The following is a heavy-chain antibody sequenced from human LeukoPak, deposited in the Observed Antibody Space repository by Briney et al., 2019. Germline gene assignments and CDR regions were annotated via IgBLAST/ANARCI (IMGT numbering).Heavy chain of an antibody. Sequence: SETLSLTCTVSGGSISSYYWSWIRQPPGKGLEWIGYIYYSGSTNYNPSLKSRVTISVDTSKNQFSLKLSSVTAADTAVYYCARTSGYSSSSPDYWGQGTLVTVSS. CDR1: GGSISSYY. V-gene: IGHV4-59*01. D-gene: IGHD6-13*01. CDR3: ARTSGYSSSSPDY. J-gene: IGHJ4*02. CDR2: IYYSGST.